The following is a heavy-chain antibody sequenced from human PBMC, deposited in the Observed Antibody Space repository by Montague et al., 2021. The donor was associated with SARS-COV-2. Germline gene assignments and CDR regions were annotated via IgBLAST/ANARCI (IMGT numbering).Heavy chain of an antibody. V-gene: IGHV3-21*06. Sequence: SLRLSCAASGFIFSHYSMNWVRQAPGKGLEWVSSISYASNYIYYADSVRGRFTISRDNGKNSLYLQMNSLRVEDTGLYFCARGFPYNVDSWGQGTVVTVSS. CDR2: ISYASNYI. CDR3: ARGFPYNVDS. J-gene: IGHJ4*02. D-gene: IGHD1-14*01. CDR1: GFIFSHYS.